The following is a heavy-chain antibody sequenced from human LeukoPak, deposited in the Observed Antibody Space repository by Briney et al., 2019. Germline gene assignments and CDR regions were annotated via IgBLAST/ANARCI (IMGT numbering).Heavy chain of an antibody. CDR1: GFTFSSYG. CDR2: IRFDGSNK. J-gene: IGHJ4*02. V-gene: IGHV3-33*01. CDR3: AREGGYGDPPAHLDY. D-gene: IGHD4-17*01. Sequence: GGSLRLSCAASGFTFSSYGMHWVRQAPGKGLEWVALIRFDGSNKYYADSVKGRFTISRDNAKNSLYLQMNSLRAEDTAVYYCAREGGYGDPPAHLDYWGQGTLVTVSS.